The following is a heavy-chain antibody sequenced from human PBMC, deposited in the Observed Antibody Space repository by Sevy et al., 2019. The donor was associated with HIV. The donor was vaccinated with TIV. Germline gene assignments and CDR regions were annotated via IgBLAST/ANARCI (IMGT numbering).Heavy chain of an antibody. D-gene: IGHD3-10*01. CDR2: ISGSGGST. Sequence: GGSLRLSCAASGFTFNTYAMSWVRQAPGKGLEWVSAISGSGGSTYYADSVKGRFTISRDNSKNTLYLQRNSLRAEDTAGYYCAKDKGHYYGSGSYWNRVFDYWGQGTLVTVSS. CDR1: GFTFNTYA. CDR3: AKDKGHYYGSGSYWNRVFDY. J-gene: IGHJ4*02. V-gene: IGHV3-23*01.